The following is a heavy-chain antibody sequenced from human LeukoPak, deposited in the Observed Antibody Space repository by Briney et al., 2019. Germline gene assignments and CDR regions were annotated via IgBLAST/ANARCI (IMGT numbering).Heavy chain of an antibody. J-gene: IGHJ4*02. D-gene: IGHD1-26*01. Sequence: GGSLRLSCAASTFTFSSYNMNWVRQAPGKGLEWVSSISSSGTYIYYRDSVKGRFTISRDNSKNTLYLQMNSLRAEDTAVYYCAKDFIAMSEWEPLGDWGQGTLVTVSS. CDR3: AKDFIAMSEWEPLGD. CDR2: ISSSGTYI. CDR1: TFTFSSYN. V-gene: IGHV3-21*01.